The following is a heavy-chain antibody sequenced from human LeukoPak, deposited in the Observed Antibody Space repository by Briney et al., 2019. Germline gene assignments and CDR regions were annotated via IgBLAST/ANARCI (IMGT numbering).Heavy chain of an antibody. V-gene: IGHV3-15*07. CDR2: IKSKTDGGTT. CDR3: TTVYLTGEGNDY. CDR1: GFIFTNAW. J-gene: IGHJ4*02. Sequence: PGRSLSLSCAPSGFIFTNAWMKCVRQPPGKGLEWLGRIKSKTDGGTTDSSAPVKGRFIISRDVSKNTLYLQMNSLKSEDTALYSCTTVYLTGEGNDYWGEGTLVTVSS. D-gene: IGHD3-9*01.